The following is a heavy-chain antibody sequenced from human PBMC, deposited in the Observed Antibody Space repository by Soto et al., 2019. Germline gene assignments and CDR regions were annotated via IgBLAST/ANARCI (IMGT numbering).Heavy chain of an antibody. J-gene: IGHJ4*02. D-gene: IGHD3-16*01. CDR3: ARLGQLASTL. CDR1: GGSSISGGYY. CDR2: IYYSGST. Sequence: TLSLTCTVSGGSSISGGYYWSWIRQHPGKGLEWIGYIYYSGSTYYNPSLKSRVTISVDTSKNQFSLKLSSVTAADTAVYYCARLGQLASTLWGQGTLVTVS. V-gene: IGHV4-31*03.